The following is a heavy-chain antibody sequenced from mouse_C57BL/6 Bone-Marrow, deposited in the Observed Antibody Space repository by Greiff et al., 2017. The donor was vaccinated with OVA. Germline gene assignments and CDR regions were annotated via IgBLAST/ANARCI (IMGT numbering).Heavy chain of an antibody. CDR3: ARQGTGTKYYYAMDY. J-gene: IGHJ4*01. Sequence: EVQLVESGGGLVQPGGSLKISCAASGFTFSDYYMYWVRQTPEKRLEWVAYISNGGGSTYYPDTVKGRFTISRDNAKNTLYLQMSRLKSEDTAMYYCARQGTGTKYYYAMDYWGQGTSVTVSS. CDR1: GFTFSDYY. D-gene: IGHD4-1*01. CDR2: ISNGGGST. V-gene: IGHV5-12*01.